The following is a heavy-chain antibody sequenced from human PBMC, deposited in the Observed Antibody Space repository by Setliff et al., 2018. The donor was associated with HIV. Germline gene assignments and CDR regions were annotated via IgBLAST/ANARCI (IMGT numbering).Heavy chain of an antibody. V-gene: IGHV3-21*01. D-gene: IGHD1-1*01. Sequence: PGGSLRLSCAASGFTFSSYSMNWLRQAPGKGVGWVPTISSGSSYIYCADSVKGRFTISRENAKNSLYLQMNRLRAEDTAVYYCARARATGFDYWGQGALGAVSS. CDR3: ARARATGFDY. CDR2: ISSGSSYI. CDR1: GFTFSSYS. J-gene: IGHJ4*02.